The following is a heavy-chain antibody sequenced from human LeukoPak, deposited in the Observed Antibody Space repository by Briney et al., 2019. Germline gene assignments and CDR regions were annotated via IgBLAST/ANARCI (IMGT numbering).Heavy chain of an antibody. CDR3: ARDWAGGPHDY. CDR2: ISSSGNNI. Sequence: GGSLRLSCAASGFTFSDYYMSWIRQAPGKGLEWVSYISSSGNNIYYPDSVQGRFTISRDNAKNSLYLQMNSLRAEDTAVYYCARDWAGGPHDYWGQGTLVTVSS. V-gene: IGHV3-11*04. J-gene: IGHJ4*02. CDR1: GFTFSDYY. D-gene: IGHD3-10*01.